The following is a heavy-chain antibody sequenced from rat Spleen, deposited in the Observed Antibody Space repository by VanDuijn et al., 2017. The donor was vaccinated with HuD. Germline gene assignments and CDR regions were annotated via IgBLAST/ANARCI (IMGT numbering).Heavy chain of an antibody. CDR1: GFTFSSYG. CDR3: STDPNYYSSYISFAY. CDR2: VSPGGVSL. Sequence: EVQLVESGGGLVQPGWSRKLSCAASGFTFSSYGMHWIRQAPTKGLEWVASVSPGGVSLQYRDSVKGRFTISRDDAKSTLYLQMDSLRSEDTATYYCSTDPNYYSSYISFAYWGQGTLVTVSS. J-gene: IGHJ3*01. V-gene: IGHV5-19*01. D-gene: IGHD1-2*01.